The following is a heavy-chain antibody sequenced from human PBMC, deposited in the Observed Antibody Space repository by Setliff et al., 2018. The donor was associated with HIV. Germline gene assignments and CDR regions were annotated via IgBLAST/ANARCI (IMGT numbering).Heavy chain of an antibody. CDR2: ISNDETTT. V-gene: IGHV3-74*01. CDR1: GFTFTSYW. CDR3: ARGSSGWGMDFYYYYMDV. Sequence: LSLSCVASGFTFTSYWMHWVRQVPGKGPVWVSCISNDETTTNYADSVRGRFTISRDNSKSTLYLRMNSLRAEDTAVYYCARGSSGWGMDFYYYYMDVWGKGTTVTVSS. D-gene: IGHD6-19*01. J-gene: IGHJ6*03.